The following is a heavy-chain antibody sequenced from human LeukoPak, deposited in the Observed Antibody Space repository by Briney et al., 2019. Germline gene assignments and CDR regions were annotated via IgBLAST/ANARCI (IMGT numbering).Heavy chain of an antibody. CDR2: ISGSGAST. CDR3: LVFLG. V-gene: IGHV3-23*01. Sequence: GGSLRLSCLTSGFTFSTNAMSWVRQAPGKGLEWISGISGSGASTYYADSVTGRFTISRDNSRNTLYLQMNSLRPEDTAVYYCLVFLGGGQGILVTVSS. D-gene: IGHD3-3*01. J-gene: IGHJ4*02. CDR1: GFTFSTNA.